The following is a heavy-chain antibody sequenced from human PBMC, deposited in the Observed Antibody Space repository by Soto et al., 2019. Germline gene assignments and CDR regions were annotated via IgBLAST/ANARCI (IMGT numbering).Heavy chain of an antibody. V-gene: IGHV3-11*05. CDR1: GFTFSDYY. CDR2: ISSSSSYT. CDR3: XXXXXXXXDYYFDY. Sequence: QVQLVESGGGLVKPGGSPRLSCAASGFTFSDYYMSWIRQAPGKGLEWVSYISSSSSYTNYADSVKGRFTISRDNAKNXXXXXXXXXXXXXXXXXXXXXXXXXXXDYYFDYWGQGTLVTVSS. J-gene: IGHJ4*02.